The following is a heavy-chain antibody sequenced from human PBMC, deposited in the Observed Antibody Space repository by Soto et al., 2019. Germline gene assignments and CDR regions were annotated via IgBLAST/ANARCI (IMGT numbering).Heavy chain of an antibody. J-gene: IGHJ4*02. V-gene: IGHV3-15*01. CDR3: TTAYYDFWSGYGPFDH. Sequence: GGSLRLSCAASGFTFGKAWMSWVRQAPGKGLEWVGRIKSKTDGGTADYAAPVKGRFTISRDDSKNTLYLQMNSLKTEDTAVYYCTTAYYDFWSGYGPFDHWGQGTLVTVSS. CDR1: GFTFGKAW. D-gene: IGHD3-3*01. CDR2: IKSKTDGGTA.